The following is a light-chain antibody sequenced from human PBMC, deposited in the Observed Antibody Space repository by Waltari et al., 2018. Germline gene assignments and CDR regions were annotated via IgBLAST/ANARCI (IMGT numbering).Light chain of an antibody. J-gene: IGKJ3*01. Sequence: EIVMTQPPATLSVSPGQRATLSCRASQSVSSNLAWYQQKPGQAPRLLIYGASTRATGIPARFSGSGSGTEFTLTISSLQSEDVAVYYCQQYNNWSFTFGPGTKVDIK. V-gene: IGKV3-15*01. CDR1: QSVSSN. CDR3: QQYNNWSFT. CDR2: GAS.